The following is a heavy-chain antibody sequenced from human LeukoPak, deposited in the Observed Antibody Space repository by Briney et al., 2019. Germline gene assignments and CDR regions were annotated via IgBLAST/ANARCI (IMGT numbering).Heavy chain of an antibody. CDR2: IKEDGSDK. Sequence: GGSLRLSCAASGFTFSNFWMAWVRQARGKGLEWVAHIKEDGSDKKYVDSVKGRFTISRDNPKNSLYLQMNSLRAEDTAVYYCARDIGYHTFDYWGQGGLVTVSS. J-gene: IGHJ4*02. D-gene: IGHD5-12*01. CDR1: GFTFSNFW. CDR3: ARDIGYHTFDY. V-gene: IGHV3-7*05.